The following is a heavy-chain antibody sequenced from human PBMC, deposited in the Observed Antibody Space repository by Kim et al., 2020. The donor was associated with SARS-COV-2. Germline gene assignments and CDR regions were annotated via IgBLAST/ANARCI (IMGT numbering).Heavy chain of an antibody. CDR1: GYSFTSYW. CDR2: IDPSDSYT. D-gene: IGHD3-10*01. V-gene: IGHV5-10-1*01. J-gene: IGHJ6*02. Sequence: GESLKISCKGSGYSFTSYWISWVRQMPGKGLEWMGRIDPSDSYTNYSPSFQGHVTISADKSISTAYLQWSSLKASDTAMYYCASPSRFYPPDYYYYGMDVWGQGTTVTVSS. CDR3: ASPSRFYPPDYYYYGMDV.